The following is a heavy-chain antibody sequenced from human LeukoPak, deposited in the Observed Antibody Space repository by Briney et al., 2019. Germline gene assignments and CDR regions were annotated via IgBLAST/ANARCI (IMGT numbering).Heavy chain of an antibody. D-gene: IGHD5-12*01. CDR1: GGSISSYY. V-gene: IGHV4-59*08. J-gene: IGHJ5*02. CDR2: IYYSGST. CDR3: ARQGGYDFGELGWFDP. Sequence: PSETLSLTCTVSGGSISSYYWSWIRQPPGKGLEWIGYIYYSGSTNYNPSLKSRVTISVDTSKNQFSLKLSSVTAADTAVYYCARQGGYDFGELGWFDPWGQGTLVTVSS.